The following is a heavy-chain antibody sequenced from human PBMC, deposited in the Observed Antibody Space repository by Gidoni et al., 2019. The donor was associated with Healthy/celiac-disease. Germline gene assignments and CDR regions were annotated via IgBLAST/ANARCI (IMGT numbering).Heavy chain of an antibody. CDR1: GGSLSGYN. J-gene: IGHJ6*03. CDR2: INHSGST. CDR3: ARGRGNYYGSGKGYMDV. Sequence: QVQLQQWGAGRLKPAETLSATCAVDGGSLSGYNWSWIRQPQGQGLEWFGEINHSGSTNYNPSLKSRVTISVDTSKNQFSLKLSSVTAADTAVYYCARGRGNYYGSGKGYMDVWGKGTTVTVSS. V-gene: IGHV4-34*01. D-gene: IGHD3-10*01.